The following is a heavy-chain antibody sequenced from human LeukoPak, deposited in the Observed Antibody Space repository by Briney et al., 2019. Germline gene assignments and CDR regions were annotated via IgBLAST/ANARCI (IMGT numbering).Heavy chain of an antibody. Sequence: SETLSLTCTVSGGSISSSSYYWGWIRQPPGKGLEWIGSIYYSGSTYYNPSLKSRVTISVDTSKNQFSLKLSSVTAADTAVYYCARITKYITIFGVVMSPLDYWGQGTLVTVSS. D-gene: IGHD3-3*01. J-gene: IGHJ4*02. CDR1: GGSISSSSYY. CDR3: ARITKYITIFGVVMSPLDY. CDR2: IYYSGST. V-gene: IGHV4-39*01.